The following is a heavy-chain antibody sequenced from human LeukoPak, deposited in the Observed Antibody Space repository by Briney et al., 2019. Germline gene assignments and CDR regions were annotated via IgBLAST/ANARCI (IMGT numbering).Heavy chain of an antibody. CDR2: IWYDGGKK. V-gene: IGHV3-33*01. CDR1: GFTFSDYG. Sequence: GGSLRLSCAASGFTFSDYGMYWVRQAPGKGLEWVALIWYDGGKKYYTDSVRGRFTISRDNSKNTLYLQMDSLRAEDAAVYYCVRYCNGGSCYRAAFDVWGPGTMVTVSS. CDR3: VRYCNGGSCYRAAFDV. D-gene: IGHD2-15*01. J-gene: IGHJ3*01.